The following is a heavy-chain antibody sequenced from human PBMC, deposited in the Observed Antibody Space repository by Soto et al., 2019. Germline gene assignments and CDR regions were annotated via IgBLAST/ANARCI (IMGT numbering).Heavy chain of an antibody. J-gene: IGHJ6*03. CDR3: TTLVATRSYYYYYLDV. V-gene: IGHV3-15*01. D-gene: IGHD5-12*01. Sequence: GGSLRLSCAASGFSFSNDWMSWVRQAPGKGLEWVGRIKSKTDGGTTDYAAPVKGRFTISRDDSKNTLYLQMNSLKTEDAAVYYCTTLVATRSYYYYYLDVWGKGTTVTVSS. CDR2: IKSKTDGGTT. CDR1: GFSFSNDW.